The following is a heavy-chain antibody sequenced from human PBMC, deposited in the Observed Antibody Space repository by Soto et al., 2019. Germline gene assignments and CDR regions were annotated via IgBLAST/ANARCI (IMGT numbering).Heavy chain of an antibody. CDR1: GGSISSYY. V-gene: IGHV4-59*01. CDR3: ASAGIEGAARRWFAP. J-gene: IGHJ5*02. Sequence: PSETLSLTCTVSGGSISSYYWSWIRQPPGKGLEWIGYIYYSGSTNYNPSLKSRVTISVDTSKNQFSLKLSSVTAADTAVYYCASAGIEGAARRWFAPWGQGTLVTVSS. CDR2: IYYSGST. D-gene: IGHD6-6*01.